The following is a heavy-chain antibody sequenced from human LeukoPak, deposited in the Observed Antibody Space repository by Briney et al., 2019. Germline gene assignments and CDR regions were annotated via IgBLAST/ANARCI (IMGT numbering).Heavy chain of an antibody. D-gene: IGHD3-10*01. V-gene: IGHV3-53*01. J-gene: IGHJ3*02. CDR3: ARELWFGELWAFDI. CDR1: GFTVSSNY. CDR2: IYSGGST. Sequence: PGGSLRLSCAASGFTVSSNYMSWVRQAPGKGLEWVSVIYSGGSTYYADSVKGRFTISRDNPKNTLHLQMNSLRAEDTAVYYCARELWFGELWAFDIWGQGTMVAVSS.